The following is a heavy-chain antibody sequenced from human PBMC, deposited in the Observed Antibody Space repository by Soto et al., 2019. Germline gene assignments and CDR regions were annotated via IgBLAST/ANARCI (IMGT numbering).Heavy chain of an antibody. V-gene: IGHV3-21*01. CDR2: ISSSSSYI. CDR3: ARSRLGYGDYVRGGMDV. Sequence: PVGSLRLSCAASGFTFSSYSMNWVRQAPGKGLEWVSSISSSSSYIYYADSVKGRFTISRDNAKNSLYLQMNSLRAEDTAVYYCARSRLGYGDYVRGGMDVWGQGTTVTVSS. J-gene: IGHJ6*02. D-gene: IGHD4-17*01. CDR1: GFTFSSYS.